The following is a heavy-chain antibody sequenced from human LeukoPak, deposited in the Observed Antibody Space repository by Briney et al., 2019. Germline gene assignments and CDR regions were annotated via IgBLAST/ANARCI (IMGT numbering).Heavy chain of an antibody. J-gene: IGHJ5*02. CDR1: GGSISSGGFY. Sequence: SQTLSLTCTVSGGSISSGGFYWSWIRQHPGKGLEWIGYIYYSGSTYYNPSLKSRLSLSVDTSKNQFFLRLGSVTAADTAVYYCARASRIVVVPAAILNWFDPWGQGTLVTVSS. CDR2: IYYSGST. CDR3: ARASRIVVVPAAILNWFDP. V-gene: IGHV4-31*03. D-gene: IGHD2-2*01.